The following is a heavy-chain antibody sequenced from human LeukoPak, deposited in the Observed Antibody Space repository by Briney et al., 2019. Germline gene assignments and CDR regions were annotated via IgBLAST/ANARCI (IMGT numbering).Heavy chain of an antibody. D-gene: IGHD6-13*01. CDR3: AQKSTGTFDI. Sequence: PGGSLRLSCAASGFTFSISAMPWVRQAPARGLEWVAYIQFDGIKKFYSDSVKGRFTISRDNSKNTLFLQMSSQTTEDTAVYYCAQKSTGTFDIWGQGTMVTVSP. V-gene: IGHV3-30*02. CDR1: GFTFSISA. CDR2: IQFDGIKK. J-gene: IGHJ3*02.